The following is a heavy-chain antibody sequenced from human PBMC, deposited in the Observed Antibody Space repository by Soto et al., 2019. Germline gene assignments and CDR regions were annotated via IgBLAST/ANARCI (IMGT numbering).Heavy chain of an antibody. V-gene: IGHV3-30-3*01. CDR1: GFTFSSYA. Sequence: PGGSLRLSCAASGFTFSSYAMHWVRQAPGKGLEWVAVISYDGSNKYYADSVKGRFTISRDNSKNTLYLQMNSLRAEDTAVYYCARVPDSGSYPLWFDPGAREPWSPSPQ. D-gene: IGHD1-26*01. CDR2: ISYDGSNK. J-gene: IGHJ5*02. CDR3: ARVPDSGSYPLWFDP.